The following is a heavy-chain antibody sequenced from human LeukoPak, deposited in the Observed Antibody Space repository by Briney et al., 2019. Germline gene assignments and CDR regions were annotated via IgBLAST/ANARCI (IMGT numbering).Heavy chain of an antibody. D-gene: IGHD6-13*01. CDR1: GYTFTGYY. V-gene: IGHV1-2*02. J-gene: IGHJ4*02. CDR3: ASGYSSSGTIDY. CDR2: INPNSGGT. Sequence: ASVKVSCKASGYTFTGYYMHWVRQAPGQGLEWVGWINPNSGGTNYAQKFQGRVTMTRDTSTSTVYMELSSLRSEDTAVYYCASGYSSSGTIDYWGQGTLVTVSS.